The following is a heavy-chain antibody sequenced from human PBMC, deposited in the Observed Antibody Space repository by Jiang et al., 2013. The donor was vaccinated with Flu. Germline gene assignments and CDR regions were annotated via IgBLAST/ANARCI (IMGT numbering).Heavy chain of an antibody. V-gene: IGHV4-31*03. J-gene: IGHJ4*02. CDR2: IYYSGST. Sequence: PGLVKPSQTLSLTRTVSGGSISSGGYYWSWIRQHPGKGLEWIGYIYYSGSTYYNPSLKSRVTISVDTSKNQFSLKLSSVTAADTAVYYCAAINWNDVGFDYWGQGTLVTVSS. CDR3: AAINWNDVGFDY. CDR1: GGSISSGGYY. D-gene: IGHD1-20*01.